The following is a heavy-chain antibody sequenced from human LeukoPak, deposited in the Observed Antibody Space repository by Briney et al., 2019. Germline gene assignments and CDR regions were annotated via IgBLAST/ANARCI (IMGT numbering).Heavy chain of an antibody. V-gene: IGHV3-66*02. CDR1: GLTVSGHY. D-gene: IGHD6-13*01. CDR3: ARDPYTSSWYWAFDI. J-gene: IGHJ3*02. Sequence: GGSLRLSCAASGLTVSGHYMTWFRQAPGKGLEWVSVIYSGGSTYYADSVKGRFTISRDSSKNTLYLQMNSLRPEDTAVYYCARDPYTSSWYWAFDIWGQGTMVTVSS. CDR2: IYSGGST.